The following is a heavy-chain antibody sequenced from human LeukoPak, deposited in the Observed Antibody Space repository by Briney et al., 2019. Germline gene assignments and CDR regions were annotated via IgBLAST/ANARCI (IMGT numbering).Heavy chain of an antibody. V-gene: IGHV3-7*03. Sequence: GGSLRLSCAASGFALSSHWMTWVRQVPGRGPEWVANVNRDGSETYYLDSVKGRFTISKDNAKDSLYLQMNSLRAEDTALYHCARNNGMDVWGQGTTVIVSS. J-gene: IGHJ6*02. CDR1: GFALSSHW. CDR3: ARNNGMDV. CDR2: VNRDGSET.